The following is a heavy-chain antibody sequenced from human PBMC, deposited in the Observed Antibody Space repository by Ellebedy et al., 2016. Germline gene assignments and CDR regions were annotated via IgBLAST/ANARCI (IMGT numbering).Heavy chain of an antibody. CDR1: RFTLSDYR. CDR3: ARGVGGTSLNWFDP. J-gene: IGHJ5*02. V-gene: IGHV3-21*01. Sequence: GGSLRLXXAAPRFTLSDYRMNWVRQAPGKGLEWVSSITSSSSYIFYADSVKGRFTISRDNAKNSLYLQMNSLRGEDTALYYCARGVGGTSLNWFDPWGQGTLVTVSS. D-gene: IGHD3-16*01. CDR2: ITSSSSYI.